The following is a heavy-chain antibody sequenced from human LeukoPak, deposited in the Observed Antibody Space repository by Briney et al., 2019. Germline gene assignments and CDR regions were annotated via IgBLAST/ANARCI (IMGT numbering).Heavy chain of an antibody. J-gene: IGHJ4*02. CDR3: ARIRYGDYFIDY. CDR1: GFTFSSYV. Sequence: GRSLRLSCAASGFTFSSYVMHWVRQAPGKGLEWVAIISYDGSNEYYADSVKGRFTISRDNSKNTLYLQMNSLRAADTAVYYCARIRYGDYFIDYWGQGTLVTVSS. CDR2: ISYDGSNE. V-gene: IGHV3-30*04. D-gene: IGHD4-17*01.